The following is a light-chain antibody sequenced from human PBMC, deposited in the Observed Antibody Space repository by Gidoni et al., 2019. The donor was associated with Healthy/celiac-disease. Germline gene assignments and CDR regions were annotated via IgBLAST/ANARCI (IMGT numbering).Light chain of an antibody. CDR1: QGISNY. CDR2: AAS. Sequence: DIQMTQSPSSLYASVGDRVTITCRASQGISNYLAWYQQKPGKVPKLLIYAASTLQSGVPSRFSGSGSGTDFTLTISSLQPEDVATYYCQKYTSAPRWTFGQGTKVEIK. V-gene: IGKV1-27*01. J-gene: IGKJ1*01. CDR3: QKYTSAPRWT.